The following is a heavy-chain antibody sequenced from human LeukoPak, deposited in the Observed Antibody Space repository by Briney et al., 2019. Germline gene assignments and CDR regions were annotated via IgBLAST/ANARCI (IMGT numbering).Heavy chain of an antibody. J-gene: IGHJ4*02. Sequence: SETLSLTCAVYGGSFSGYYWSWIRQPPGKGLEWIGEINHSGSTNYNPSLKSRVTISVDTSKNQFSLKLSSVTAADTAVYYCARGDTFDYWGQGTLVTVSS. CDR2: INHSGST. CDR1: GGSFSGYY. V-gene: IGHV4-34*01. CDR3: ARGDTFDY.